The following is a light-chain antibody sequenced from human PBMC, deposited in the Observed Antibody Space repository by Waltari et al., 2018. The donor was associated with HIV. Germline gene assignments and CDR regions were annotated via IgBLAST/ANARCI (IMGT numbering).Light chain of an antibody. CDR3: QQYGSSPRA. Sequence: EIVLTQSPGTLPLSPGERATLSCRARQSVSSSYLAWYQQKPGQAPRLLIYGASSRATGIPDRFSGSGSGTDFTLTISRLEPEDFAVYYCQQYGSSPRAFGQGTRLEIK. J-gene: IGKJ5*01. V-gene: IGKV3-20*01. CDR1: QSVSSSY. CDR2: GAS.